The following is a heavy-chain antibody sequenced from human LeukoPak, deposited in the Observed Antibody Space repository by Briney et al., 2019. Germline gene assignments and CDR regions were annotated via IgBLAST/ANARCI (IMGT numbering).Heavy chain of an antibody. Sequence: GGSLRLSCAVSGFTVSSNYMSWVRQAPGKGLEWVSVMYSGGATYYADSVKGRFTISRHNSKDTLYLQINSLRPEDTAVYYCARGGGDYNPFDYWGQGTLVTVSS. CDR3: ARGGGDYNPFDY. D-gene: IGHD4-17*01. CDR2: MYSGGAT. J-gene: IGHJ4*02. CDR1: GFTVSSNY. V-gene: IGHV3-53*04.